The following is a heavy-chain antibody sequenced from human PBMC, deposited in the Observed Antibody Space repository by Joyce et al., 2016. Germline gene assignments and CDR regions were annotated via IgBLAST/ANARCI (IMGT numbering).Heavy chain of an antibody. V-gene: IGHV3-11*01. Sequence: QVQLVESGGDLVKTGGSLRLSCTASGFTFSDHYMIWIRQAPGKGLEWLSYISGSSRSIKYADSVRGRFRVSRDNAKNSLYLQMNTLRAEDTAFYYCAREWADRSAFDYWGQGTMVTVSS. CDR3: AREWADRSAFDY. J-gene: IGHJ3*01. CDR1: GFTFSDHY. CDR2: ISGSSRSI. D-gene: IGHD3-16*02.